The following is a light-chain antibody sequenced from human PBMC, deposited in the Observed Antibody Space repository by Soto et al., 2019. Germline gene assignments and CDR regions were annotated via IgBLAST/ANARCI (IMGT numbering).Light chain of an antibody. J-gene: IGLJ2*01. CDR2: EVS. Sequence: QSALTQPASVSGSPGQSITISCTGSSSDVGAYNFVSWYQQHPGKVPKLIIFEVSNRPSGVSNRFSGSKSGNTAYLIISGLKAEDEADYYCSSFTTTTTVIFGGGTKVTVL. V-gene: IGLV2-14*01. CDR1: SSDVGAYNF. CDR3: SSFTTTTTVI.